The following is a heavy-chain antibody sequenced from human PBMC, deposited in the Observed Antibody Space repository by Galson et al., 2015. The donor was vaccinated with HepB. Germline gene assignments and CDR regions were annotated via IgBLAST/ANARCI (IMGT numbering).Heavy chain of an antibody. Sequence: LSLTCTVSGGSISSYYWSWIRQPPGKGLEWIGYIYYSGSTNYNPSLKSRVTISVDTSKNQFSLKLSSVTAADTAVYYCARVILPAWFDPWGQGTLVTVSS. V-gene: IGHV4-59*01. CDR2: IYYSGST. J-gene: IGHJ5*02. D-gene: IGHD2-21*01. CDR3: ARVILPAWFDP. CDR1: GGSISSYY.